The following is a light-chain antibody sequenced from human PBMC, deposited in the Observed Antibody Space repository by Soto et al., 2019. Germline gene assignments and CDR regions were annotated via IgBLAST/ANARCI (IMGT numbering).Light chain of an antibody. V-gene: IGKV1-39*01. CDR3: QQYSAYPYT. Sequence: DIQMTQSPSTLSASVGDRVTITCRASQNIINYLNWYQQKPGKAPQLLIYVASRLESGVPSRFSGSGSGTEFTLTISSLQPDDFATYYCQQYSAYPYTFGQGTKVDIK. J-gene: IGKJ2*01. CDR1: QNIINY. CDR2: VAS.